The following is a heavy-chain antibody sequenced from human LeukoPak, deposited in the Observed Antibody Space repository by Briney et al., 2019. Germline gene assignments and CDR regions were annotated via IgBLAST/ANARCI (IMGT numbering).Heavy chain of an antibody. CDR3: ARGGYDSSGY. J-gene: IGHJ4*02. CDR2: IYSGGST. V-gene: IGHV3-66*02. CDR1: GFTVSSNY. D-gene: IGHD3-22*01. Sequence: PGGSLRLPCAASGFTVSSNYMSWVPQAPGKGLEWVSVIYSGGSTYYADSVKGRFTISRDNSKSTLYLQMNSLRAEDTAVYYCARGGYDSSGYWGQGTLVTVSS.